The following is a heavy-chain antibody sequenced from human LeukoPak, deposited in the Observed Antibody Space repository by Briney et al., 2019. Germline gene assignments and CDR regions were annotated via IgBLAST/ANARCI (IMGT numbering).Heavy chain of an antibody. J-gene: IGHJ5*02. Sequence: GGSLRLSCAASGFTFSNYWMHWVRHAPGKGLVWVSRINGDGSRTNYADSVKGRFTISRDNAKNTLYLQMSILRVEDTALYYCARDFEAPAPWGQGTLVTVSS. CDR2: INGDGSRT. CDR3: ARDFEAPAP. CDR1: GFTFSNYW. V-gene: IGHV3-74*01. D-gene: IGHD3-9*01.